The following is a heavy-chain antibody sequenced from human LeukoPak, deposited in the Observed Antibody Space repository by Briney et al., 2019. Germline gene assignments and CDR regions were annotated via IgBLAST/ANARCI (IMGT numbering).Heavy chain of an antibody. CDR2: IRFDGSNK. CDR1: RFSFSSYG. J-gene: IGHJ4*02. Sequence: GGSLRLSCAASRFSFSSYGMHWVRQAPGKGLEGVAFIRFDGSNKYYADSVKGRFTISRDNSKNTLYLQMNSLRPEDTAVYYCAKSMDILTGYLWSLDYWGQGTLVTVSS. V-gene: IGHV3-30*02. CDR3: AKSMDILTGYLWSLDY. D-gene: IGHD3-9*01.